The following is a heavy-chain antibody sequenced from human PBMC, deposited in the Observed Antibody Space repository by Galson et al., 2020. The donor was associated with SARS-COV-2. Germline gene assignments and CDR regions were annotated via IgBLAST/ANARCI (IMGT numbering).Heavy chain of an antibody. CDR2: IGGDGSGP. J-gene: IGHJ6*03. CDR3: ARGGNCSRTSRYSNYCYIDV. V-gene: IGHV3-74*01. CDR1: GFNFNAHW. D-gene: IGHD2-2*01. Sequence: GGSLRLSCAASGFNFNAHWMHWVRQAPGKGLMWVSRIGGDGSGPGYADSVKGRFTISRDNAKNTLYLQINTLRAEDTAVYYCARGGNCSRTSRYSNYCYIDVWGRGTTVTISS.